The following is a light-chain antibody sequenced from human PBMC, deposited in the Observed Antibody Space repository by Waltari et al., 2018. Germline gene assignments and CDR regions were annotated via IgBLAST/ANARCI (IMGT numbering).Light chain of an antibody. CDR3: CSYAAGGSSVL. Sequence: QSALTQPASVSGSPGQSITISCTGTSSDVGSYNLVSWYQQHPDKGPKLMIYEDSKRPSGLSNRFSGSKSGNTASLTISGLQAEDEADYYCCSYAAGGSSVLFGGGTKLTVL. CDR1: SSDVGSYNL. V-gene: IGLV2-23*01. CDR2: EDS. J-gene: IGLJ2*01.